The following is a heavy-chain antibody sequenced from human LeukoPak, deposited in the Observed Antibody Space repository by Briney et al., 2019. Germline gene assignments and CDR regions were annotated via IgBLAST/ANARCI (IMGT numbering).Heavy chain of an antibody. J-gene: IGHJ4*02. Sequence: SETLSLTCAVYGGSFSGYYWSWIRQPPGKGLEWIGEINHSGSTNYNPSLKSRVTISVDTSKNQFSLKLSSVTAADTAVYYCARGRYFSGGSCYVDYWGQGTLVTVSS. CDR3: ARGRYFSGGSCYVDY. CDR1: GGSFSGYY. CDR2: INHSGST. D-gene: IGHD2-15*01. V-gene: IGHV4-34*01.